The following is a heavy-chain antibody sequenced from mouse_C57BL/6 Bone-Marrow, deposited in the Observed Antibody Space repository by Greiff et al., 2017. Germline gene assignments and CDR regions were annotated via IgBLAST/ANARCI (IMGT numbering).Heavy chain of an antibody. CDR2: IDPSDSYT. CDR1: GYTFTSYW. Sequence: VQLQQPGAELVRPGTSVKLSCKASGYTFTSYWMHWVKQRPGQGLEWIGVIDPSDSYTNYNQKFKGKATLTVDTSSSTAYMQLSSLTSEDSAVYYCARVYYYGSSYWYFDVWGTGTTVTVSS. V-gene: IGHV1-59*01. D-gene: IGHD1-1*01. CDR3: ARVYYYGSSYWYFDV. J-gene: IGHJ1*03.